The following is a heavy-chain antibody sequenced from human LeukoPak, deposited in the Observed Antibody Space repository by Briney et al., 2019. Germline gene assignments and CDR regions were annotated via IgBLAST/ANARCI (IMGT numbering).Heavy chain of an antibody. V-gene: IGHV4-59*01. Sequence: PPETLSLTCTVSGGSISNYYWSWIRQPPGKGLEWIGYIYHSGSTNYNPSLKSRVTISVDTSKNQFSLKLSSVTAADTAVYYCARVDYGSGSYRFDPWGQGTLVTVSS. D-gene: IGHD3-10*01. CDR2: IYHSGST. CDR3: ARVDYGSGSYRFDP. CDR1: GGSISNYY. J-gene: IGHJ5*02.